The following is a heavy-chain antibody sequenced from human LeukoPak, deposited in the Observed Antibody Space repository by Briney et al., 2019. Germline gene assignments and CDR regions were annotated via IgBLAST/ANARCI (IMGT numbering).Heavy chain of an antibody. CDR3: VISTITRPPGSFGY. CDR1: GFIFSSYG. D-gene: IGHD1-14*01. CDR2: ISSNGGST. V-gene: IGHV3-64D*09. Sequence: PGGSLRLSCSASGFIFSSYGMHWVRQAPGKGLEYVSAISSNGGSTHYADSVKGRFTISRDNYKNTLPLQMSSLRAEDTAVYYCVISTITRPPGSFGYWGQGTLVTVSS. J-gene: IGHJ4*02.